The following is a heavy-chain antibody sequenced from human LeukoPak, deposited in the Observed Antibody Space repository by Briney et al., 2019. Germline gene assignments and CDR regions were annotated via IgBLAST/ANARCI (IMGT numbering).Heavy chain of an antibody. CDR3: ARVNGAYCSTTSCPSSHFDY. V-gene: IGHV3-30-3*01. D-gene: IGHD2-2*01. CDR2: ISYDALNK. CDR1: GFIFNSYA. J-gene: IGHJ4*02. Sequence: GGSLRLSCAASGFIFNSYAMHWVRQAPGMGLEWVAVISYDALNKYYADSVKGRFTISRDNSKNTLYLQMNSLRAEDTAVYYCARVNGAYCSTTSCPSSHFDYWGQGALVTVSS.